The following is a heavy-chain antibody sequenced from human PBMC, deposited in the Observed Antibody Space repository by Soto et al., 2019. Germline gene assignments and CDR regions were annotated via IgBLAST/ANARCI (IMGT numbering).Heavy chain of an antibody. D-gene: IGHD6-13*01. CDR3: ARCRIAAAGTTLYYYYYGMDV. CDR1: GGSISSGGYY. Sequence: SETLSLTCTVSGGSISSGGYYWSWIRPPPGKGLEWIGEINHSGSTNYNPSLKSRVTISVDTSKNQFSLKLSSVTAADTAVYYCARCRIAAAGTTLYYYYYGMDVWGQGTTVTVSS. J-gene: IGHJ6*02. CDR2: INHSGST. V-gene: IGHV4-39*07.